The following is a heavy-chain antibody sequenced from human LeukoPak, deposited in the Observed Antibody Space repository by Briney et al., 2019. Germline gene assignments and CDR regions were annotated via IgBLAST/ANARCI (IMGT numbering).Heavy chain of an antibody. V-gene: IGHV3-23*01. D-gene: IGHD7-27*01. CDR1: GLTFSDAW. CDR3: AKRPPSSFWGALDY. Sequence: GGSLRLSCVLSGLTFSDAWMSWVRQAPGKGLEWVSAISGSGGSTYYADSVKGRFTISRDNSKNTLYLQMNSLRAEDTAVYYCAKRPPSSFWGALDYWGQGTLVTVSS. J-gene: IGHJ4*02. CDR2: ISGSGGST.